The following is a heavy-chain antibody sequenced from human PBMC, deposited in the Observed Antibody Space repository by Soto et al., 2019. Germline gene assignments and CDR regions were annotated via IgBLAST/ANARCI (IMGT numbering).Heavy chain of an antibody. CDR2: IIPILGIA. J-gene: IGHJ2*01. CDR1: GGTFNSYT. V-gene: IGHV1-69*02. CDR3: ASTPYHAQSSGRDRYSYFDL. Sequence: GASVKVSCKASGGTFNSYTISWLRQAPGQGLEWMGRIIPILGIANYAQKFQGRVTITADKSTSTAYMELSSLRSEDTAVYYCASTPYHAQSSGRDRYSYFDLRGRGTLVPGSP. D-gene: IGHD6-25*01.